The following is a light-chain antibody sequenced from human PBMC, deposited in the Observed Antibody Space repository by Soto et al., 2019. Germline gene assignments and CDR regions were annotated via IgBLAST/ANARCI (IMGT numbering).Light chain of an antibody. CDR2: ESS. Sequence: ASQLTQSPSSMSASVGGRFTITCRAIQGIRTLLAWYQQKPGKAPKVLIYESSLLQSGVPSRFRGSGSGTDFTLTISSLQPEDFEAYYCQHFKSFPITFGQGTRLEIK. V-gene: IGKV1-13*02. CDR1: QGIRTL. J-gene: IGKJ5*01. CDR3: QHFKSFPIT.